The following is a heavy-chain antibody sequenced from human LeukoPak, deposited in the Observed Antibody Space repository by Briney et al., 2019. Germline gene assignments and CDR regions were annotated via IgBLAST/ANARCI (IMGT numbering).Heavy chain of an antibody. Sequence: SETLSLTCAVFGGSFSGYYWSWIRQPPGKGLEWIGYIYYSGSTNYNPSLKSRVTISVDTSKNQFSLKLSSVTAADTAVYYCARAVADYAFDIWGQGTMVTVSS. CDR3: ARAVADYAFDI. D-gene: IGHD6-19*01. CDR2: IYYSGST. V-gene: IGHV4-59*13. J-gene: IGHJ3*02. CDR1: GGSFSGYY.